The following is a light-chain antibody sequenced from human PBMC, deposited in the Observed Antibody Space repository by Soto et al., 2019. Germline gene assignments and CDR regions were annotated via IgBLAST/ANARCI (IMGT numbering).Light chain of an antibody. CDR3: SSYTSSSTLVV. CDR1: SSDVGGYNY. Sequence: QSALTQPASVSGSPGQSITVSCTGTSSDVGGYNYVSWYQQHPGKAPKLMIYDVSNRPLGVSNRFSGSKSGNTASLTISGLKAEDEADYYCSSYTSSSTLVVFGGGTKVTVL. V-gene: IGLV2-14*01. CDR2: DVS. J-gene: IGLJ2*01.